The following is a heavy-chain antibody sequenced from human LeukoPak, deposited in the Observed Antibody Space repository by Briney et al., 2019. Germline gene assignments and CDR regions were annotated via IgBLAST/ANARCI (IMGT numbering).Heavy chain of an antibody. J-gene: IGHJ4*02. CDR3: ARAVAGLYLDY. Sequence: GGSLRLSCAASGFTVSKNYMSWVRQAPGKGLDCVSVIYSGGSTHYADSVKGRFTISRDNSKNTLYLQMNSLRAEDTAVYYCARAVAGLYLDYWGQGTLVTVSS. V-gene: IGHV3-53*01. CDR1: GFTVSKNY. D-gene: IGHD6-19*01. CDR2: IYSGGST.